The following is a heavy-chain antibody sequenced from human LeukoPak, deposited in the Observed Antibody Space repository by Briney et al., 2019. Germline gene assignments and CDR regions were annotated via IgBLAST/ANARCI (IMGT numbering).Heavy chain of an antibody. CDR1: GGSISSGDYY. CDR2: IYYSGST. D-gene: IGHD3-22*01. V-gene: IGHV4-30-4*08. J-gene: IGHJ4*02. CDR3: ARDSQNYDSSGSIDY. Sequence: SETLSLTCTVSGGSISSGDYYWSWIRQPPGKGLEWTGYIYYSGSTYYNPTLKSRVTMSVDTSKNQFSLKLSSVTAADTAVYYCARDSQNYDSSGSIDYWGQGTLVTVSS.